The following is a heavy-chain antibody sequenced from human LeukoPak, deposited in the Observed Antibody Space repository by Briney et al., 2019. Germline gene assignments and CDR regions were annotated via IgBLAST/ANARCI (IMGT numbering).Heavy chain of an antibody. J-gene: IGHJ4*02. D-gene: IGHD2-2*01. CDR2: IYYSGST. V-gene: IGHV4-59*12. Sequence: PSETLSLTCTVSGGSISSYYWSWIRQPPGKGLEWIGYIYYSGSTNYNPSLKSRVTISVDTSKNQFSLKLSSVTAADTAVYYCARDQYQSGRSDYWGQGTLVTVSS. CDR1: GGSISSYY. CDR3: ARDQYQSGRSDY.